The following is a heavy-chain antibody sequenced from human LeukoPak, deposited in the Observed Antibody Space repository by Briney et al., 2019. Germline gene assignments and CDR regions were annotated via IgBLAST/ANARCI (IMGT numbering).Heavy chain of an antibody. J-gene: IGHJ3*02. CDR3: ASISSGWYEEAFDI. CDR1: GYTFTGYY. Sequence: ASVKVSCKASGYTFTGYYMHWVRQAPGQGLEWMGWINPNSGGTNYAQKFQGRVTMTRDTSISTAYMELSRLRSDGTAVYYCASISSGWYEEAFDIWGQGTMVTVSS. V-gene: IGHV1-2*02. D-gene: IGHD6-19*01. CDR2: INPNSGGT.